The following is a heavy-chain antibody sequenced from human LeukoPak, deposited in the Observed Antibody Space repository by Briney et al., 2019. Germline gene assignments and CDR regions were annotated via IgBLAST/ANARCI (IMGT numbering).Heavy chain of an antibody. V-gene: IGHV3-66*01. CDR2: IYSGGST. J-gene: IGHJ4*02. Sequence: GGSLRLSCAASGFTVSSNFMTWVRQAPGKGLEWVSVIYSGGSTYYADSVKDRFTISRDNSKNMLYLQMNSLRAEETAVYYCARGGDSLHYWGQGTLVTVSS. CDR1: GFTVSSNF. D-gene: IGHD3-10*01. CDR3: ARGGDSLHY.